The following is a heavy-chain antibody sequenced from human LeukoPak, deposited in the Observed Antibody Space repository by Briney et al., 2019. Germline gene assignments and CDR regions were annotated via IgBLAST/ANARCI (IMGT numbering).Heavy chain of an antibody. D-gene: IGHD3-22*01. CDR1: GFTFSSYS. V-gene: IGHV3-48*01. CDR2: ISSSSTI. J-gene: IGHJ4*02. Sequence: GGSLRLSCAASGFTFSSYSMNWVRQAPGKGLEWVSYISSSSTIYYADSVKGRFTISRDNAKNSLYLQMNSLRAGDTAVYYCAREPPYDSSGYYGDYWGQGTLVTVSS. CDR3: AREPPYDSSGYYGDY.